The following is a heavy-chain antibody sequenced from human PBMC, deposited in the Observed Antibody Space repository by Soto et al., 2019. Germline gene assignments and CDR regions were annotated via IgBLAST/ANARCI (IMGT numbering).Heavy chain of an antibody. Sequence: QVQLVQSGAEVKKPGASVKVSCKASGYTFTSYGISWVRQAPGQGLEWMGWIRAYNGNTNYAQKLQGRVTMTTKTSTSKARMKLRGLRPEDMALFFCARTGTRGAQGDQGTRFTV. V-gene: IGHV1-18*03. CDR2: IRAYNGNT. CDR1: GYTFTSYG. J-gene: IGHJ4*02. CDR3: ARTGTRGAQ. D-gene: IGHD1-1*01.